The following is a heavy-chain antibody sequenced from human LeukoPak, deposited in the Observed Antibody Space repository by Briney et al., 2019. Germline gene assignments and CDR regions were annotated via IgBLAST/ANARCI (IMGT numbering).Heavy chain of an antibody. CDR1: GDSISYFY. CDR2: MSSSGNN. CDR3: ARVTQQQLTDAFNI. J-gene: IGHJ3*02. V-gene: IGHV4-4*07. D-gene: IGHD6-13*01. Sequence: SETLSLTCSVSGDSISYFYWSWIRQAAGKGLEWIGRMSSSGNNDYNASLKSRVTMSVDTSKNQFFLKLSSVTAADTAVYYCARVTQQQLTDAFNIWGQGTMVTVSS.